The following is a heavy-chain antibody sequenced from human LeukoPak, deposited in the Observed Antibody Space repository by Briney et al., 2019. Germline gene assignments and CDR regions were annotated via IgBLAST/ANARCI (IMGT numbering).Heavy chain of an antibody. CDR1: GFNFNRFG. J-gene: IGHJ4*02. CDR2: IRNDGSIQ. V-gene: IGHV3-30*02. Sequence: PGGSLRLSCAASGFNFNRFGMHWVRQAPGKGLEWVAHIRNDGSIQAYAASVKGRFTISRDNFKNTLYLQMIGLRDEDTALYYWVTEETGTFPGAYWGQGTLVTVSS. CDR3: VTEETGTFPGAY. D-gene: IGHD1/OR15-1a*01.